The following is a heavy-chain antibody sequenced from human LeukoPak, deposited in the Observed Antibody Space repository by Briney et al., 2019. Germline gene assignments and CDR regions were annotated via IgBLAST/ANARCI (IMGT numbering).Heavy chain of an antibody. V-gene: IGHV3-43*02. Sequence: GGSLRLSCVASGLPIADFAMHWVRQAPGEGVEWVSLISGDGVSTFYAESVKGRFSISRDNSKNSLYLEMNSLRTEDAAMYYCAKESGKFDYWGQGTLVAVSS. CDR2: ISGDGVST. J-gene: IGHJ4*02. CDR1: GLPIADFA. CDR3: AKESGKFDY.